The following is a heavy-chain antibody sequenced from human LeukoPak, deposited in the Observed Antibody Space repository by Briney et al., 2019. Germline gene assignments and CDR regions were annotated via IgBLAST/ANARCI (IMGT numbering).Heavy chain of an antibody. CDR3: AHQLLEGCSDP. D-gene: IGHD2-2*01. CDR2: IIPILGIA. CDR1: GGTFSSYT. Sequence: SVKVSCKASGGTFSSYTISWLRQAPGQGLEWMGRIIPILGIANYAQKFQGRVTITADKSTSTAYMELSSLRSEDTAVYYCAHQLLEGCSDPWGQGTLVTVSS. J-gene: IGHJ5*02. V-gene: IGHV1-69*02.